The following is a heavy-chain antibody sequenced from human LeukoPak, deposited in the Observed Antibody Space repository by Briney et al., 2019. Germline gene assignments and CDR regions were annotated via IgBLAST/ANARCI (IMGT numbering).Heavy chain of an antibody. D-gene: IGHD3-3*01. CDR1: GYTFTSYD. CDR3: ARGLYYDFWSGYYHTMKYYYGMDV. V-gene: IGHV1-8*01. Sequence: ASVKVSCKASGYTFTSYDINWVRQATGQGLEWMGWMNPNSGNTGYAQKFQGRVTMTRNTSISTAYMELSSLRSEDTAVYYCARGLYYDFWSGYYHTMKYYYGMDVWGQGTTATVSS. CDR2: MNPNSGNT. J-gene: IGHJ6*02.